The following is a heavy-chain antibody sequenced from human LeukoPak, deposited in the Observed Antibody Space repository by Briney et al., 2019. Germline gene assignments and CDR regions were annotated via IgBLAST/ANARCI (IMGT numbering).Heavy chain of an antibody. CDR2: INHSGST. J-gene: IGHJ5*02. CDR3: ARRRYYYDSSGYYLAPYNWFDP. Sequence: SETLSLTCAVYGGSFSGYYWSWLRQPPGKGLEWIGEINHSGSTNYNPSLKSRVTISVDTSKNQFSLKLSSVTAADTAVYYCARRRYYYDSSGYYLAPYNWFDPWGQGTLVTVSS. V-gene: IGHV4-34*01. CDR1: GGSFSGYY. D-gene: IGHD3-22*01.